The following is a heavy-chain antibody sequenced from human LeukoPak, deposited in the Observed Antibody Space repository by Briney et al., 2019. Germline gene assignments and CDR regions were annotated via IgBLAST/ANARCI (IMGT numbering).Heavy chain of an antibody. V-gene: IGHV4-59*01. CDR2: IYYSGST. CDR3: ARGGYYGSGNDFRFDP. D-gene: IGHD3-10*01. CDR1: GGSISSYY. Sequence: PSETLSLTCTVSGGSISSYYWSWIRQPPGKGREWIGYIYYSGSTNYNPSLKSRVTISVDTSKNQFSLKLSSVTPADTAVYYCARGGYYGSGNDFRFDPWGQGTLVTVSS. J-gene: IGHJ5*02.